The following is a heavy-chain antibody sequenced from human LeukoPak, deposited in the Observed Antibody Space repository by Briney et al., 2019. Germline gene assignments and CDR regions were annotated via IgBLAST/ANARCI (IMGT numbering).Heavy chain of an antibody. V-gene: IGHV4-4*07. CDR2: IYTSGST. CDR1: GVSLSSFY. J-gene: IGHJ5*02. Sequence: SETLSLTCTVSGVSLSSFYCSWIRQPPGKGLEWIGRIYTSGSTNYNPSLKRRVTISVDTSKNQFSLKLSSVTAADAAVYFCARSLAAPFDPWGQGTLVTVSS. CDR3: ARSLAAPFDP. D-gene: IGHD6-19*01.